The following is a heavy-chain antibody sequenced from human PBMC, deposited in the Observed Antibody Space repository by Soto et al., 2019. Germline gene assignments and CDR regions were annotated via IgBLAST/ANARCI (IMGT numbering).Heavy chain of an antibody. CDR2: IIPIFGTA. J-gene: IGHJ6*02. V-gene: IGHV1-69*13. D-gene: IGHD4-17*01. CDR3: ARGSQNYGDYDLGYYGMDV. CDR1: GGTFSSYA. Sequence: GASVKVSCKASGGTFSSYAISWVRQAPGQGFEWMGGIIPIFGTANYAQKFQGRVTITADESTSTAYMELSSLRSEDTAVYYCARGSQNYGDYDLGYYGMDVCGQGTTVTVSS.